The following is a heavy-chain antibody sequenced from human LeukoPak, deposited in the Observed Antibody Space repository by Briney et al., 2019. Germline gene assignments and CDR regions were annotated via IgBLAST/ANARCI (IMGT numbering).Heavy chain of an antibody. J-gene: IGHJ4*02. V-gene: IGHV3-15*01. CDR3: TTVAYNSLFF. CDR1: TFTLSKAW. Sequence: GGSLRLSCAASTFTLSKAWITWVRQAPGKGLEWVGRIKSKTDGGTTDYAAPVKGRFTISTDDSKNTLYLQMNSLKTEDTAVYYCTTVAYNSLFFRGQGTLVTVSS. D-gene: IGHD2/OR15-2a*01. CDR2: IKSKTDGGTT.